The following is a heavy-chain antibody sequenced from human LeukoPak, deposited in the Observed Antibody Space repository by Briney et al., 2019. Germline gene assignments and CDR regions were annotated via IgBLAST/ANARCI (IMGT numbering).Heavy chain of an antibody. CDR2: IYSGGSI. D-gene: IGHD6-19*01. CDR3: ARVTSGWSLV. J-gene: IGHJ4*02. CDR1: GFTVSGSY. Sequence: PGGSLRLSCVVSGFTVSGSYMSWVRQAPGKGLQWVSVIYSGGSIYYADSVKGRFTISRDNSKNTLYLQMNSLRAEDTAVYYCARVTSGWSLVWGQGTLVTVSS. V-gene: IGHV3-53*01.